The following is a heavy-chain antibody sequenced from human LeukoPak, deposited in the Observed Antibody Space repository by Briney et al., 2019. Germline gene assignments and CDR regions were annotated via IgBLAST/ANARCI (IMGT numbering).Heavy chain of an antibody. J-gene: IGHJ4*02. CDR1: GGSFSGYY. D-gene: IGHD6-19*01. Sequence: SETLSLTCAVYGGSFSGYYWSWIRQPPGKGLEWIGEINHSGSTNYNPSLKSRVTISVDTSKNQFSLKLSSVTAADTAVYYCARDRGIAVAPGSFFDYWGQGTLVTVSS. CDR2: INHSGST. CDR3: ARDRGIAVAPGSFFDY. V-gene: IGHV4-34*01.